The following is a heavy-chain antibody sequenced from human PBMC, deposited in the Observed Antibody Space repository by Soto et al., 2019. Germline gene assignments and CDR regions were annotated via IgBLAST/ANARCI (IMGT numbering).Heavy chain of an antibody. J-gene: IGHJ6*02. CDR1: GYTFTGYY. CDR2: INPNSGGT. Sequence: ASVKFYCKASGYTFTGYYMHWVRQAPGQGLEWMGWINPNSGGTNYAQKFQGRVTMTRDTSISTAYMELSRLRSDDTAVYYCARVGTIFGVVITNYYYYGMDVWGQGTTVTVSS. CDR3: ARVGTIFGVVITNYYYYGMDV. D-gene: IGHD3-3*01. V-gene: IGHV1-2*02.